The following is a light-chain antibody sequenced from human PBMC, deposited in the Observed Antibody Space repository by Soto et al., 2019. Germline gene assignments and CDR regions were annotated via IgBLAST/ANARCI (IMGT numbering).Light chain of an antibody. CDR2: DVS. Sequence: QSALTQPASVSGSPGQSITISCTGTSGDVGGYNYVSWYQQHPGKAPKLMIYDVSNRPSGVSNRFSGSKSGNTASLTISGLQAEDEADYYCSSYTTGSTLVFGTGTKVTVL. J-gene: IGLJ1*01. CDR1: SGDVGGYNY. CDR3: SSYTTGSTLV. V-gene: IGLV2-14*01.